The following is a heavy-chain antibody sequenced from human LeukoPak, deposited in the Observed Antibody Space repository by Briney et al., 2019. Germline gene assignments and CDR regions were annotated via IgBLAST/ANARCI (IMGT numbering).Heavy chain of an antibody. D-gene: IGHD5-18*01. CDR2: ISSGSGTK. Sequence: SGGSLRLSCEASGFTFSSYAMNWVRQAPGKGLEWVSHISSGSGTKYYADSVKGRFTISRDNAKNSLYLQMNSLRAEDTAVYYCARGRYSYGIDYWGQGTLVTVSS. J-gene: IGHJ4*02. CDR3: ARGRYSYGIDY. V-gene: IGHV3-48*04. CDR1: GFTFSSYA.